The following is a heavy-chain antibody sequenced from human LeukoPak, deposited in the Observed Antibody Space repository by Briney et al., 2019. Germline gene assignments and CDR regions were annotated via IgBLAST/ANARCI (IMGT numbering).Heavy chain of an antibody. CDR2: RWSDGSNK. Sequence: GGSLRLSCAASGFTLSSYAMSGVRQAPRKGLEWVAVRWSDGSNKYYADSVKGRFTIYRYTSKNTLSLQMNHLRPRDTLGCYFAKDRASIALADFAYCGQGTLVTVSS. D-gene: IGHD6-19*01. V-gene: IGHV3-33*06. J-gene: IGHJ4*02. CDR3: AKDRASIALADFAY. CDR1: GFTLSSYA.